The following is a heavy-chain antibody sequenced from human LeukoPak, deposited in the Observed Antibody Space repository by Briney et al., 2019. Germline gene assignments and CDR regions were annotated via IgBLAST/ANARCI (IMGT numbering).Heavy chain of an antibody. D-gene: IGHD6-19*01. V-gene: IGHV1-24*01. Sequence: ASVKVSCKVSGYTLTELSMHWVRQAPGKGLEWMGGLDPEDGETIYAQKFQGRVTMTEDTSTDTAYMELSSLRSEDTAVYYCATAPLFGISSGWRTFDYWGQGTLVTVSS. J-gene: IGHJ4*02. CDR2: LDPEDGET. CDR1: GYTLTELS. CDR3: ATAPLFGISSGWRTFDY.